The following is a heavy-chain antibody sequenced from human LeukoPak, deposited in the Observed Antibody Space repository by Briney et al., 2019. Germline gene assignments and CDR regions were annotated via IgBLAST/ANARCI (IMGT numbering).Heavy chain of an antibody. CDR3: ARALLWFGEFPPHYMDV. CDR2: IYYSGIT. D-gene: IGHD3-10*01. CDR1: GRSISSYY. Sequence: PSETLSLTCTVSGRSISSYYWSWIRQPPRKGLEWIGYIYYSGITNYNPSLKSRFTISVDTSNNQFSRKLSSVTAADSAVYYWARALLWFGEFPPHYMDVGGKGTTVTVSS. V-gene: IGHV4-59*01. J-gene: IGHJ6*03.